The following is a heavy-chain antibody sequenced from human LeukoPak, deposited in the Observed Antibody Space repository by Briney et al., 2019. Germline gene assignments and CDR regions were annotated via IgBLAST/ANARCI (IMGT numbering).Heavy chain of an antibody. CDR1: GFTFSSYG. D-gene: IGHD3-10*01. Sequence: GGSLRLSCAASGFTFSSYGMHWVPQAPGKGLEWVAVIWYDGSNKYYADSVKGRFTISRDNSKNTLYLQMNSLRAEDTAVYYCARDSVGGITMVRGVIGNYFDYWGQGTLVTVSS. V-gene: IGHV3-33*01. J-gene: IGHJ4*02. CDR3: ARDSVGGITMVRGVIGNYFDY. CDR2: IWYDGSNK.